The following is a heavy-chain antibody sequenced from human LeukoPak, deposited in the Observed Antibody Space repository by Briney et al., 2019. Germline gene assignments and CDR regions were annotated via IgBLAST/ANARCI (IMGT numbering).Heavy chain of an antibody. CDR3: AGAVAGTYFDY. V-gene: IGHV4-59*08. J-gene: IGHJ4*02. CDR1: GGSISSYY. Sequence: SETLSLTCTVSGGSISSYYWSWIRQPPGKGLEWIGYIYYSGSTNYNPSLKSRVTISVDTSKNQFSLKLSSVTAGDTAVYYCAGAVAGTYFDYWGQGTLVTVSS. CDR2: IYYSGST. D-gene: IGHD6-19*01.